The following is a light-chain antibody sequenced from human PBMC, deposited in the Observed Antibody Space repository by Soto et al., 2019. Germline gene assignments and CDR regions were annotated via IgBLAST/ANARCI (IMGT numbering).Light chain of an antibody. J-gene: IGKJ4*01. CDR1: QSVSNTY. Sequence: EIVLTPSPGTLSLSPVERATLSCRASQSVSNTYLAWYQQKPGQAPRLLISGASSRATGIPDRFSGSGSGTDFSLTISRLEPEDFAVYYCQQHGTSPELTFGGGTKVDIK. V-gene: IGKV3-20*01. CDR3: QQHGTSPELT. CDR2: GAS.